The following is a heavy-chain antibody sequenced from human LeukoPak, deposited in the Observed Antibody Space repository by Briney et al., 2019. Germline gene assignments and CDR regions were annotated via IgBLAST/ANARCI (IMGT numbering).Heavy chain of an antibody. Sequence: SETLSLTCTVSGGSISGYYWSWIRQPAGKGLEWIGRIVASGSTNYSPPLKSRVTMSVDTSKSQFSLKLSSVIAADTAVYYCARGKGYSTGWYFDYWGQGTLVTVSS. CDR3: ARGKGYSTGWYFDY. CDR1: GGSISGYY. V-gene: IGHV4-4*07. D-gene: IGHD6-19*01. J-gene: IGHJ4*02. CDR2: IVASGST.